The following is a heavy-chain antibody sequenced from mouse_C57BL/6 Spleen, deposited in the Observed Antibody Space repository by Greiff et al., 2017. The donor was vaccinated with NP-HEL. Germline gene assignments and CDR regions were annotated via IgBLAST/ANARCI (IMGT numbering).Heavy chain of an antibody. D-gene: IGHD2-5*01. V-gene: IGHV1-26*01. CDR3: ARRRSNAWFAY. Sequence: EVQLQQSGPELVKPGASVKISCKASGYTFTDYYMNWVKQSHGKSLEWIGDINPNNGGTSYNQKFKGKATLTVDKSSSTAYMELRSLTSEDSAVYYCARRRSNAWFAYWGQGTLVTVSA. CDR2: INPNNGGT. J-gene: IGHJ3*01. CDR1: GYTFTDYY.